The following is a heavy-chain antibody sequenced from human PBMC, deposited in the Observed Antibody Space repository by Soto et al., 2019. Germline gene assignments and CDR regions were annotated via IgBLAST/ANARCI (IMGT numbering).Heavy chain of an antibody. D-gene: IGHD2-15*01. Sequence: EVQLLESGGGLVQPGGSLRLSCAASGFTFSSYAMSWVRQAPGKGLEWVSAISGSGGSTYYADSVKGRFTISRDNSKNTLYLQMNSLRAEDTAVYYCAKDRCSGGSCYSDLFDYWGQGTLVTVSS. J-gene: IGHJ4*02. CDR1: GFTFSSYA. CDR2: ISGSGGST. V-gene: IGHV3-23*01. CDR3: AKDRCSGGSCYSDLFDY.